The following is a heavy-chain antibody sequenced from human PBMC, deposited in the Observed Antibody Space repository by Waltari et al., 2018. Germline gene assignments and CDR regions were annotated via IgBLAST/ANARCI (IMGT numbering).Heavy chain of an antibody. CDR3: ARGRSTVTMESY. CDR2: INPNSGGK. CDR1: GYTFTDYY. D-gene: IGHD4-17*01. J-gene: IGHJ4*02. V-gene: IGHV1-2*02. Sequence: QVQLVQSGAEVKKPGASVKVSCKASGYTFTDYYIHWVRQAPGQGLEWMRWINPNSGGKNYAQMFQGRVTMTRDTSIITAYMELSRLRSDDTAVYYCARGRSTVTMESYWGQGTLVTVSS.